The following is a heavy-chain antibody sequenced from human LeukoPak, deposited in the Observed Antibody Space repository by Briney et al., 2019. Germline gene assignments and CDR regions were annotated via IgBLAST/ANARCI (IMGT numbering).Heavy chain of an antibody. D-gene: IGHD3-22*01. J-gene: IGHJ4*02. V-gene: IGHV3-23*01. CDR3: AKFAITMIVVVSTFDY. CDR1: GFSFSVYS. CDR2: INGNGDST. Sequence: GGSLRLSCAASGFSFSVYSMSWVRQAPGKGLEWVSGINGNGDSTFYRDSVRGRFTISRDFSKNTLYLQMRRLRAEDTAVYYCAKFAITMIVVVSTFDYWGQGTLVTVSS.